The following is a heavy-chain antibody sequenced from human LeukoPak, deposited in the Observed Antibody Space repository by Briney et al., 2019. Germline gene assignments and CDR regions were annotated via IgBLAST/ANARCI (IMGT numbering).Heavy chain of an antibody. Sequence: ASVKVSCKASGYTFTSYGISWVRQAPGQGLEWMGWISAYNGNTNYAQKLQGRVTMTTDTSTSTAYMELRSLRSDDTAVYYCARATTYYYGSGSYPIFDYFDYWGRGTLVTVSS. CDR3: ARATTYYYGSGSYPIFDYFDY. CDR2: ISAYNGNT. J-gene: IGHJ4*02. CDR1: GYTFTSYG. D-gene: IGHD3-10*01. V-gene: IGHV1-18*01.